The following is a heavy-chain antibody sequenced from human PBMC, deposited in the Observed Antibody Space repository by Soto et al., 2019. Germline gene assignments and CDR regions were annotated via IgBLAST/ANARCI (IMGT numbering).Heavy chain of an antibody. CDR1: GFTFSSYA. J-gene: IGHJ4*02. CDR2: ISYDGSNK. D-gene: IGHD5-12*01. V-gene: IGHV3-30-3*01. CDR3: ARHLEMATKSPGDY. Sequence: QVQLVESGGGVVQPGRSLRLSCAASGFTFSSYAMHWVRQAPGKGLEWVAVISYDGSNKYYADSVKGRFTISRDNSKNTLYLQMNSLRAEDTAVYYCARHLEMATKSPGDYWGQGTLVTVSS.